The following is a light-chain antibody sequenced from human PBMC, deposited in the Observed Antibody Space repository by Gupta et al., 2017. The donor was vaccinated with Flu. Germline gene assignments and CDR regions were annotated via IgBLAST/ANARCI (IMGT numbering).Light chain of an antibody. CDR2: EDG. Sequence: NFLLTPPHSLSPSPGNTVTISCSRNRGSIASNYVQWDQRHPGGAATAVRYEDGRRPAGVPDRFSGSIGISSNYASLTISGLMPEDEADYYCQSFDSINQVFGGGTRLTVL. CDR1: RGSIASNY. J-gene: IGLJ3*02. V-gene: IGLV6-57*03. CDR3: QSFDSINQV.